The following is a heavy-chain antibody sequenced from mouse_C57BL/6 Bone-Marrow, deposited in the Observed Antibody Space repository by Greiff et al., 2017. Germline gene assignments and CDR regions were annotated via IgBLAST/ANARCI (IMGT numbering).Heavy chain of an antibody. V-gene: IGHV1-81*01. CDR1: GYTFTSYG. Sequence: VQLQESGAELARPGASVKLSCKASGYTFTSYGISWVKQRTGRGLEWIGEIYPRSGNTYYNEKFTGKATLTADKSSSTAYMELRSLTSEDSAVYFCETYYGYDEFAYWGQGTLVTVSA. D-gene: IGHD2-9*01. CDR2: IYPRSGNT. J-gene: IGHJ3*01. CDR3: ETYYGYDEFAY.